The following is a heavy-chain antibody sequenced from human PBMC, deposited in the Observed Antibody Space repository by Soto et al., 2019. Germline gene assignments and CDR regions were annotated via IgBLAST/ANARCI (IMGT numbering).Heavy chain of an antibody. J-gene: IGHJ4*02. Sequence: ASVKVSCKASGYTFTSYGVSWVRQAPGQGLEWVAWISAYNGDVNLAQSVQGRVTMTTDTSTSTGYIELRSLRSDDTAVYYCARADIVATRTLDYWGQGTLVTVSS. V-gene: IGHV1-18*01. CDR3: ARADIVATRTLDY. CDR2: ISAYNGDV. D-gene: IGHD5-12*01. CDR1: GYTFTSYG.